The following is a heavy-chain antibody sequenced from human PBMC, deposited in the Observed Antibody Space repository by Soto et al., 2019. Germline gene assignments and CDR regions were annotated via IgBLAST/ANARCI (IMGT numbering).Heavy chain of an antibody. CDR3: ARGGTVVNGFDY. J-gene: IGHJ4*02. D-gene: IGHD2-15*01. CDR1: GGSISSGGYS. V-gene: IGHV4-61*08. Sequence: PSETLSLTCAVSGGSISSGGYSWSWIRQPPGMGLEWIGYIYYSGTTNYNPSLKSRVTISVDTSKNQFSLQLSSVTPADTAVYYCARGGTVVNGFDYWGQGTLVTVSS. CDR2: IYYSGTT.